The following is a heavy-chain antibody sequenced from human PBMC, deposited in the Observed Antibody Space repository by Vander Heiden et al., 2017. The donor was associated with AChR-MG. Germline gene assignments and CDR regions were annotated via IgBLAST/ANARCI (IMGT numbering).Heavy chain of an antibody. CDR1: GFTFDDYA. J-gene: IGHJ6*02. Sequence: EVQLVESGGGLVQPGRSLRLSCAASGFTFDDYAMHWVRQAPGKGLEWVSGISWNSGSIGYADSVKGRFTISRDNAKNSLYLQMNSLRAEDTALYYCAKATIPYYYYYGMDVWGQGTTVTVSS. CDR2: ISWNSGSI. V-gene: IGHV3-9*01. CDR3: AKATIPYYYYYGMDV.